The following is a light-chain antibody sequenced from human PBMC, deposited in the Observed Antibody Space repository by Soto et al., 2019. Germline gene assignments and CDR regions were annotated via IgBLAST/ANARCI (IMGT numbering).Light chain of an antibody. CDR3: SSDTSSSSVI. Sequence: QSALTQPASVSGSPGQSIAISCTGTSSDVGAYDDVSWYQQHPGKAPKLMLYDVKYRPSGVATRFFRSKSGNTAALTLSRLQAVCEADYYLSSDTSSSSVIFGGGTKVTVL. V-gene: IGLV2-14*01. CDR1: SSDVGAYDD. J-gene: IGLJ2*01. CDR2: DVK.